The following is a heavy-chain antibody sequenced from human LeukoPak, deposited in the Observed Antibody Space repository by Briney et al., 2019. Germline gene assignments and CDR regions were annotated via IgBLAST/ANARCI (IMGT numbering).Heavy chain of an antibody. CDR2: INHSGST. CDR1: GGSFSGYY. D-gene: IGHD5-18*01. CDR3: ARGLDTAMGYGMDV. V-gene: IGHV4-34*01. J-gene: IGHJ6*04. Sequence: SETLSLTCAVYGGSFSGYYWSWIRQPPGKGLEWIGEINHSGSTNYNPSLKSRVTISVDTSKNQFSLKLSSVTAADTAVYYCARGLDTAMGYGMDVWGKGTTVTVSS.